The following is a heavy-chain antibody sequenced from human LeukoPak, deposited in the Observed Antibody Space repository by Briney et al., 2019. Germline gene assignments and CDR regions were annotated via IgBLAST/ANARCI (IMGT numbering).Heavy chain of an antibody. D-gene: IGHD6-13*01. V-gene: IGHV4-59*02. Sequence: SETLSLTCTVSGGSVSSHYWSWIRQPPGKGLEWIGYIYYSGTTNYNPSLKSRVTISVDTSKNQFSLKLSSVTAADTAVYYCARGVYIAAAQYGYWGQGTLVTVSS. CDR3: ARGVYIAAAQYGY. J-gene: IGHJ4*02. CDR2: IYYSGTT. CDR1: GGSVSSHY.